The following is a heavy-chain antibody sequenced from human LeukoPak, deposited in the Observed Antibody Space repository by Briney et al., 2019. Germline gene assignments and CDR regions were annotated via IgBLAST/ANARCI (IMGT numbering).Heavy chain of an antibody. J-gene: IGHJ3*02. D-gene: IGHD3-9*01. V-gene: IGHV4-59*12. CDR1: GGSISNYY. Sequence: PSETLSLTCTVSGGSISNYYWNWIRQPPGKGLEWIGYIYYSGTTNYNPSLKSRVSMSVDASKNQFSLKLSSVTAADTAVYYCARDVPLSDILTVNDAFDIWGQGTMVTVSS. CDR2: IYYSGTT. CDR3: ARDVPLSDILTVNDAFDI.